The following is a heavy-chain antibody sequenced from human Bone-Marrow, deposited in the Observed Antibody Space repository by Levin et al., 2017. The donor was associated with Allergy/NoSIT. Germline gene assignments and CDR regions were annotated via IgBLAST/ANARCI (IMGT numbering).Heavy chain of an antibody. CDR2: ISFDGNTK. V-gene: IGHV3-30*18. CDR3: VNFPSTSSHLGSSS. D-gene: IGHD2-2*01. CDR1: GFSFSAYG. J-gene: IGHJ5*02. Sequence: PGESLKISCAASGFSFSAYGMHWVRQAPGKGLEWLAIISFDGNTKYYADSVKGRFTISRDNSKNMLYLQVNNLRPEDTALYYCVNFPSTSSHLGSSSWGQGTLVTVSS.